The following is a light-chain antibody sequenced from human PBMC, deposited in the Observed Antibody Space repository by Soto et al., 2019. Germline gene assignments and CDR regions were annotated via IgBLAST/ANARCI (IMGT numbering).Light chain of an antibody. J-gene: IGKJ1*01. CDR3: QQYNTYPWT. Sequence: DVQMTQSPSTLSASVGDRVTITCRASQTINNWLAWYQQRPGKAPTFLIYKTSTLETGVPSRFSGSGPGTEFTLTISSLHPEDFAIYYCQQYNTYPWTFGQGTRVES. CDR2: KTS. CDR1: QTINNW. V-gene: IGKV1-5*03.